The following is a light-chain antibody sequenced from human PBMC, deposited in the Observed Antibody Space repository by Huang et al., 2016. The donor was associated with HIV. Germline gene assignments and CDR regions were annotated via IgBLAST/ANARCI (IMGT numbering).Light chain of an antibody. Sequence: DIVMTQSPLSLPVTPGEPASISCRSSQTLLHPKGYNYLDWYLQKPGHSPQLLIYLGSNRAPGVPDRFSGSGSGTDFTLKISRVEAEDVGIYYCMQALQTPRTFGQGTKVEIK. J-gene: IGKJ1*01. CDR2: LGS. CDR3: MQALQTPRT. V-gene: IGKV2-28*01. CDR1: QTLLHPKGYNY.